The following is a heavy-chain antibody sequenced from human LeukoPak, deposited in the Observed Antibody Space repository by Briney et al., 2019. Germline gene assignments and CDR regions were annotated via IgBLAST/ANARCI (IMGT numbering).Heavy chain of an antibody. V-gene: IGHV3-21*01. Sequence: GGSLRLSCAASGFIFSSYSMNWVRQAPGKGLEWVSSISSSTIYLYYADSVKGRFTISRDNAKNSLYLQMNSLRAEDTAVYYCARGQHRVTYPDDAFDIRGQGTMVTVSS. CDR3: ARGQHRVTYPDDAFDI. CDR1: GFIFSSYS. CDR2: ISSSTIYL. D-gene: IGHD4-11*01. J-gene: IGHJ3*02.